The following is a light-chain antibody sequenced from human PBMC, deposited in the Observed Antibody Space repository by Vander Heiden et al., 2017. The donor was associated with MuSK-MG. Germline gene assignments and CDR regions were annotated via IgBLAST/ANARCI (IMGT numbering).Light chain of an antibody. J-gene: IGKJ1*01. V-gene: IGKV3-11*01. Sequence: EIVLTQSPATLSLSPGERATLSCRASQSVTTYLAWYQQKPGQAPRLLIYDASARATGIPARFSGSRSGTDFTLTISSREPEDFAVYYFQRRSGWPRTFGLGTRVEI. CDR3: QRRSGWPRT. CDR2: DAS. CDR1: QSVTTY.